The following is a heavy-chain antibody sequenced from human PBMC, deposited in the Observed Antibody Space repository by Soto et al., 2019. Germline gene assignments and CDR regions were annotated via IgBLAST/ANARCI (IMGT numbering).Heavy chain of an antibody. CDR1: SGSISSSNW. D-gene: IGHD3-10*01. V-gene: IGHV4-4*02. CDR2: IYHSGST. J-gene: IGHJ3*02. Sequence: QVQLQESGPGLVKPSGTLSLTCAVSSGSISSSNWWSWVRQPPGKGLEWIGEIYHSGSTNYNPSLKSRVTISVDKAKHQFSLKLSSVTAADTAVYYCASHLRTGSGADDIWGQGTMVTVSS. CDR3: ASHLRTGSGADDI.